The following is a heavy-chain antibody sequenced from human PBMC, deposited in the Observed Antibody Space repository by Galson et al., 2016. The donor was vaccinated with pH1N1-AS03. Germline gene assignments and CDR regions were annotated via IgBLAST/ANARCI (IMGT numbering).Heavy chain of an antibody. CDR1: GFPFSGYS. CDR2: ISTSSSSI. Sequence: LRLSCAASGFPFSGYSMNWVRQAPGKGLEWVSFISTSSSSIYYADSVKGRFTISRDNAQNILYLQMNSLRDEETAVYYCARDGPPQGISVAGSFDFWGQGTLVTVSS. V-gene: IGHV3-21*01. CDR3: ARDGPPQGISVAGSFDF. J-gene: IGHJ4*02. D-gene: IGHD6-19*01.